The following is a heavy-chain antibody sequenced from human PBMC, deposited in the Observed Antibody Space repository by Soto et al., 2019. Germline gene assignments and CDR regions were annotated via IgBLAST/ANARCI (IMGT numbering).Heavy chain of an antibody. CDR1: GFSLSTSGVG. CDR2: IYWNDDK. J-gene: IGHJ6*02. Sequence: SGPTLVNPTQTLTLTCTFSGFSLSTSGVGVGWIRQPPGKALEWLALIYWNDDKRYSPSLKSRLTITKDTSKNQVVLTMTNMDPVDTATYYCAHTWIQLWSSHYYYGMDVWGQGTTVTVSS. D-gene: IGHD5-18*01. V-gene: IGHV2-5*01. CDR3: AHTWIQLWSSHYYYGMDV.